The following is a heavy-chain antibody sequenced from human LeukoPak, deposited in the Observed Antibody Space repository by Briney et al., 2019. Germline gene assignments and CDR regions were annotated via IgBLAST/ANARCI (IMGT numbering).Heavy chain of an antibody. Sequence: PSETLSLTCTVSGRSVSISNYYWGWIRQPPGKGLEWIGSIYYSGSTYYNPSLRSRVTLSVDTSKNEFSLKLSFVTAADTAVYFCARRPSDYYFDFWGQGTLVTVSS. CDR2: IYYSGST. J-gene: IGHJ4*02. D-gene: IGHD2-21*02. CDR1: GRSVSISNYY. V-gene: IGHV4-39*01. CDR3: ARRPSDYYFDF.